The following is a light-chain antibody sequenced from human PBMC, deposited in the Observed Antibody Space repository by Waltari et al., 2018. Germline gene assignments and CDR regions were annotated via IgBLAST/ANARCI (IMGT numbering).Light chain of an antibody. J-gene: IGKJ1*01. V-gene: IGKV3-15*01. CDR2: GAS. CDR1: QSVSSN. Sequence: EIVMTQSPATLSVSPGERATLSCRASQSVSSNLAWYQQKPGQAPRLLIYGASTRATGIPARFSGSGSGTEFTLTISSQQSEDFAVYYCQQYKNWPGTFGQGTKVEIK. CDR3: QQYKNWPGT.